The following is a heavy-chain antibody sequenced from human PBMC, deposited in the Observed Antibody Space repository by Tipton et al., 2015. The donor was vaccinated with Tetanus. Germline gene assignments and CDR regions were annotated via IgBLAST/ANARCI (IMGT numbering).Heavy chain of an antibody. CDR3: ANAGVWFGEFLNDAFDI. Sequence: SLRLSCAASGFTFSDYYMSWIRQAPGKGLEWVSYISSSGSTIYYADSVKGRFTISRDNAKNSLYLQMNSLRAEDTAVYYCANAGVWFGEFLNDAFDIWGQGTMVTVSS. D-gene: IGHD3-10*01. CDR2: ISSSGSTI. CDR1: GFTFSDYY. J-gene: IGHJ3*02. V-gene: IGHV3-11*01.